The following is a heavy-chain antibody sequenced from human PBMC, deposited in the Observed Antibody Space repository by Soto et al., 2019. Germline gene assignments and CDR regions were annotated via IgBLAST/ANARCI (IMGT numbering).Heavy chain of an antibody. CDR3: ARVPHGDDLSSPYFDY. J-gene: IGHJ4*02. D-gene: IGHD5-12*01. CDR1: GGCISSGGYY. V-gene: IGHV4-31*03. Sequence: NPSETVSLTCTVSGGCISSGGYYWSWIRRHPGKGLEWIGYIYNSGSPYHHLSLTSRVTISVDTSKNQCSLKLSSVTAADTAVYYCARVPHGDDLSSPYFDYWGQGTLVTVSS. CDR2: IYNSGSP.